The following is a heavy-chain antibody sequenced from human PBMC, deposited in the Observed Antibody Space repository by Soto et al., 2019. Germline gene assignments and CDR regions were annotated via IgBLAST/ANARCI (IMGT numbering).Heavy chain of an antibody. V-gene: IGHV2-5*02. J-gene: IGHJ5*02. CDR3: VHRQCNPTGCPSFDP. CDR1: GFSLSSSGVG. CDR2: IYWDDAE. D-gene: IGHD2-8*02. Sequence: QITLKESGPTLVKPTQTLTLTCTFSGFSLSSSGVGVGWIRQPPGQAPEWLALIYWDDAERYNPSLRSRLTITKDTSRNQVVPRMTNMDPVDTAPYYCVHRQCNPTGCPSFDPWGQGTLVTVSS.